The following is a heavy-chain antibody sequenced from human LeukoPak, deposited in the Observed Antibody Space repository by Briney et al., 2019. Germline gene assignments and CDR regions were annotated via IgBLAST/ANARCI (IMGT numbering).Heavy chain of an antibody. CDR1: GFTLSSYG. Sequence: GGSLRLSCAASGFTLSSYGMHWVRQAPGKGLEWVAFIRYDGSNKYYADSVKGRFTISRDNSKNTPYLQMNSLRAEDTAVYYCARQIEVPGTNWFDPWGQGTLVTVSS. J-gene: IGHJ5*02. V-gene: IGHV3-30*02. CDR2: IRYDGSNK. D-gene: IGHD3-10*01. CDR3: ARQIEVPGTNWFDP.